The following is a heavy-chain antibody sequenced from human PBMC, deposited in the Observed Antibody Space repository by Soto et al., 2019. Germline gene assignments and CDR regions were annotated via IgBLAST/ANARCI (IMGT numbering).Heavy chain of an antibody. CDR3: ARLYYYDTSGYYYVEDF. V-gene: IGHV1-18*01. CDR1: GYTFNRYA. CDR2: ISAYNGNT. Sequence: QVQLVQSGAEVKKPGASVKVSCKPSGYTFNRYAISWVRQAPGQGLEWMGWISAYNGNTNYAQKFQGRVTMTTDTSTRTADMELRSLRSDDTAVYYCARLYYYDTSGYYYVEDFWGQGTLVTVSS. J-gene: IGHJ4*02. D-gene: IGHD3-22*01.